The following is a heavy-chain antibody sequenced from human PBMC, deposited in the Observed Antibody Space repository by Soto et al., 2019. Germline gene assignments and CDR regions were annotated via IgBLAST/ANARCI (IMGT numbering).Heavy chain of an antibody. CDR1: GFTFSSYA. J-gene: IGHJ4*02. D-gene: IGHD4-17*01. Sequence: GGSLRLSCAASGFTFSSYAMSWVRQAPGKGLEWVSAISGSGGSTYYADSVKGRFTISRDNSKNTLYLQMNSLRAEDTAVYYCAKSGSMTTVTTTGLNFDYWGQGTLVTVSS. V-gene: IGHV3-23*01. CDR3: AKSGSMTTVTTTGLNFDY. CDR2: ISGSGGST.